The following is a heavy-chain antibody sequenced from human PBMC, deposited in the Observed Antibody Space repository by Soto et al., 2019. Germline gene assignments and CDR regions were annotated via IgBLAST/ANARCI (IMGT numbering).Heavy chain of an antibody. CDR2: IWYDGSNK. D-gene: IGHD1-26*01. CDR1: GFTFSSYG. CDR3: AREMGNSGSYQGRPYYYYYGMDV. J-gene: IGHJ6*02. Sequence: GGSLRLSCAASGFTFSSYGMHWVRQAPGKGLEWVAVIWYDGSNKYYADSVKGRFTISRDNSKNTLYLQMNSLRAEDTAVYYCAREMGNSGSYQGRPYYYYYGMDVWGQGTTVTVSS. V-gene: IGHV3-33*01.